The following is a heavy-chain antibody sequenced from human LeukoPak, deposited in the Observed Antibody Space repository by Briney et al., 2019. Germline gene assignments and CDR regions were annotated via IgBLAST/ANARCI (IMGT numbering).Heavy chain of an antibody. V-gene: IGHV3-23*01. CDR3: AKDPRASSAYYYDRLGY. J-gene: IGHJ4*02. CDR1: GFTFSSNA. D-gene: IGHD3-22*01. Sequence: GGSLRLSCAASGFTFSSNAMSWVRQAPGKGLEWASAISGSGGSTYYADSVKGRFTISRDNSKSTLNLQMNSLRVEDTAVYYCAKDPRASSAYYYDRLGYWGQGTLVTVSS. CDR2: ISGSGGST.